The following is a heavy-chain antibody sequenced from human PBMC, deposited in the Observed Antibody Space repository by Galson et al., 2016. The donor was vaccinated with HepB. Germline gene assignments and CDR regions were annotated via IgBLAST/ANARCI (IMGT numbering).Heavy chain of an antibody. Sequence: SVKVSCKASGYPSTGYYMHWVRQAPGQGLEWMGWINPNSGGTNYAQKFQGRVTMTRDTSISTAYMELSRLRSDDTAVFYCARDAGPIAEYFQHWGQGTLVTVSS. D-gene: IGHD6-13*01. J-gene: IGHJ1*01. CDR1: GYPSTGYY. CDR2: INPNSGGT. CDR3: ARDAGPIAEYFQH. V-gene: IGHV1-2*02.